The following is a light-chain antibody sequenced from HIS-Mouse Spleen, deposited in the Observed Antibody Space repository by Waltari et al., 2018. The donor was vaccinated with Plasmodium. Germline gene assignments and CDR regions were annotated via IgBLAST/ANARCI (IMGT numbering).Light chain of an antibody. V-gene: IGLV2-8*01. J-gene: IGLJ2*01. CDR2: EVS. CDR1: SRDVGGYNY. Sequence: QSALTQPPSAPGSPGQSVTISCTGPSRDVGGYNYVAWYQQHPGKAPKLMIYEVSKRPSGVPDLFSGSKSGNTASLTVSGLQAEDEADYYCSSYAGSNNLVFGGGTKLTVL. CDR3: SSYAGSNNLV.